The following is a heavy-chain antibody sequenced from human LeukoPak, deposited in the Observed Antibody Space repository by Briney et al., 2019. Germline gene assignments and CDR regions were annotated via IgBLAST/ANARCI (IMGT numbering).Heavy chain of an antibody. Sequence: GRSLRLSCAASGFTFSSYAMHWVRQAPGKGLEGVTVISYDGSNKYYADSVKGRFTISRDNSKDTLYLQMNSLRAEDTAVYYCARVGITDPPYSSSWSIPHPYDYWGQGTLVTVSS. D-gene: IGHD6-13*01. V-gene: IGHV3-30*04. CDR2: ISYDGSNK. CDR1: GFTFSSYA. J-gene: IGHJ4*02. CDR3: ARVGITDPPYSSSWSIPHPYDY.